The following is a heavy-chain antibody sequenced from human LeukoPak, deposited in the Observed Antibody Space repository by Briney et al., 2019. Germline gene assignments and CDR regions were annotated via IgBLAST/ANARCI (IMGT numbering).Heavy chain of an antibody. V-gene: IGHV3-33*01. CDR3: ARVAAAGSLDY. CDR2: IRYDGSNK. Sequence: PGGSLRLSCAASGFTFSSYGMHWVRQAPGKGLEWVAVIRYDGSNKYYADSVKGRFTISRDNSKNTLYLQMNSLRAEDTAVYYCARVAAAGSLDYWGQGTLVTVSS. J-gene: IGHJ4*02. CDR1: GFTFSSYG. D-gene: IGHD6-13*01.